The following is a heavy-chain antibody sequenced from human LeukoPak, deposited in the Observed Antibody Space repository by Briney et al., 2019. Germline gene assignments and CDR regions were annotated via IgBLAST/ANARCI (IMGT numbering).Heavy chain of an antibody. CDR3: AREPYYYGSGSYTWFDP. V-gene: IGHV4-34*01. Sequence: SETLSLTCAVYGGSFSGYYWSWIRQPPGKGLEWIGEINHSGSTNYNPSLKSRVTISVDTSKNQFSLKLSSVTAADTAVYYCAREPYYYGSGSYTWFDPWGQGPLVTVSS. J-gene: IGHJ5*02. D-gene: IGHD3-10*01. CDR2: INHSGST. CDR1: GGSFSGYY.